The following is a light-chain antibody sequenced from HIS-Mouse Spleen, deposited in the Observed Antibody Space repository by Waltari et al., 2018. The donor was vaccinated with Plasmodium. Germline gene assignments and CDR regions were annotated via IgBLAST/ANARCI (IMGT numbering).Light chain of an antibody. CDR3: CSYAGSYTYV. J-gene: IGLJ1*01. CDR2: YVI. Sequence: QSALTQPRSVSGSPGQSVTISCTGTSSDVGGYNYVAWYQQHPGKAPKLMIYYVIKRPLGVPDRFSGSKSGNTASLTISGLQAEDEADYYCCSYAGSYTYVFGTGTKVTVL. CDR1: SSDVGGYNY. V-gene: IGLV2-11*01.